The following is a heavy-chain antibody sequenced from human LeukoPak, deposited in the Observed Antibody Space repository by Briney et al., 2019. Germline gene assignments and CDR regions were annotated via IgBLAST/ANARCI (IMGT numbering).Heavy chain of an antibody. CDR1: GFTFSDYT. CDR3: AELGITMIGGV. D-gene: IGHD3-10*02. Sequence: GGSLRLSCAASGFTFSDYTMSWVRQAPGKGLGWVSSISPSSTYIYYADSLKGRITISRDNAKNSLYLQMNSLRAEDTAVYYCAELGITMIGGVWGKGTTVTISS. J-gene: IGHJ6*04. CDR2: ISPSSTYI. V-gene: IGHV3-21*01.